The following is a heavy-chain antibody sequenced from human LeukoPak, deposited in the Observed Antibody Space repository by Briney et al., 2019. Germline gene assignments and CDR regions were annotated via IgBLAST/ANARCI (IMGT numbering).Heavy chain of an antibody. Sequence: ASVKVSCKASGYTFTSYGISWVRQAPGQGLEWMGWISAYNGNTNYAQKLQGRVTMTADTSTSTAYMELSSLRSEDTAVYYCARVGYYYDSSGYYYYYGMDVWGQGTTVTVSS. CDR2: ISAYNGNT. V-gene: IGHV1-18*01. J-gene: IGHJ6*02. CDR3: ARVGYYYDSSGYYYYYGMDV. CDR1: GYTFTSYG. D-gene: IGHD3-22*01.